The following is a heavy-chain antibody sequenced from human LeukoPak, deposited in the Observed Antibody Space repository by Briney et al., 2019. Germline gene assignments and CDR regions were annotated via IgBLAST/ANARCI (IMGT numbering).Heavy chain of an antibody. D-gene: IGHD4-17*01. CDR1: GGSISSSSYY. J-gene: IGHJ4*02. V-gene: IGHV4-39*01. CDR2: IYYSGST. Sequence: PSETLSLTCTVSGGSISSSSYYWGWIRQPPGKGLGWSGSIYYSGSTYYNPSLKSRVTISVDTSTNQFSLKLSSVTAADTAVYYCARHDYGDYNSFDYWGQGTLVTVSS. CDR3: ARHDYGDYNSFDY.